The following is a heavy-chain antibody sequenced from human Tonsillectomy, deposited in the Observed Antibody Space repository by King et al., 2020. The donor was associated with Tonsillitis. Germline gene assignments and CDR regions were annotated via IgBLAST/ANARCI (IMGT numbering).Heavy chain of an antibody. CDR2: ILYRGGT. J-gene: IGHJ4*02. CDR1: GGSISGYY. D-gene: IGHD5-24*01. Sequence: QLQESGPGLVKPSETLSLTCTVSGGSISGYYWSWIRQPPGKGLEWIGNILYRGGTNFNPSLKRRVTISVDTSKNQFSLMLSSVTAADTAVYYCAGDRRDGFTDFYNWGQGTLVTVSS. V-gene: IGHV4-59*01. CDR3: AGDRRDGFTDFYN.